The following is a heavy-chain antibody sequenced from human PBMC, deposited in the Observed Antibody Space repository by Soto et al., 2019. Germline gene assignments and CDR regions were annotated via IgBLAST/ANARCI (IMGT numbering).Heavy chain of an antibody. D-gene: IGHD5-18*01. CDR3: ARGGGYSYAAIDY. V-gene: IGHV4-34*01. CDR2: INHSGST. J-gene: IGHJ4*02. Sequence: SETLSLTCAVYGGSFSGYYWSWIRQPPGEGLEWIGEINHSGSTNYNPSLKSRVTISVDTSKNQFSLKLSSVTAADTAVYYCARGGGYSYAAIDYWGQGTLVTVS. CDR1: GGSFSGYY.